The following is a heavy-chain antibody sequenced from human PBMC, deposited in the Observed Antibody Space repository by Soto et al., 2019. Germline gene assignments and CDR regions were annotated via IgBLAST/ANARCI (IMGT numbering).Heavy chain of an antibody. D-gene: IGHD3-10*01. J-gene: IGHJ5*02. CDR3: ARGEAIGDDP. Sequence: EVQLVESGGGLAQPGGSLRLSCAASGLTFSSYWMTWVRQAPGKGLEWVANIKQDGSEKYYVYSVKGLFTISRDNAKNSLYLQMNNLRVEDTAVYYCARGEAIGDDPWGHGTLVTVSS. CDR2: IKQDGSEK. V-gene: IGHV3-7*01. CDR1: GLTFSSYW.